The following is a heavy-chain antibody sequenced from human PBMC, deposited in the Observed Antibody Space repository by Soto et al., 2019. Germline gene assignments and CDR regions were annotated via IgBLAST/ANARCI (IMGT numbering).Heavy chain of an antibody. J-gene: IGHJ5*02. CDR3: ARDNGVGP. CDR2: IYDSGST. V-gene: IGHV4-30-4*01. CDR1: GGSISSGDYY. Sequence: QVQLQESGPGLVKPSQTLSLTCTVSGGSISSGDYYWSWIRQPPGKGLEWIGYIYDSGSTYYNSSLKSGVNITLDTSKNQFSLKQTSVTAADTAVYYCARDNGVGPWGQGTLVTVSS. D-gene: IGHD2-8*01.